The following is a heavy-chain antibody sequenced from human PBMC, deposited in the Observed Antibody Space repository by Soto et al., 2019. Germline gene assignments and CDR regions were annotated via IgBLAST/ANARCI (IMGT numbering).Heavy chain of an antibody. CDR3: ARLMTTVTTDFYYYGMDV. CDR2: ISYDGSNK. V-gene: IGHV3-30-3*01. J-gene: IGHJ6*02. Sequence: QVQLVESGGGVVQPGRSLRLSCAASGFTFSSYAMYWVRQAPGKGLEWVAVISYDGSNKYYADSVKGRFTISRDNSKNTLYLQMNSLRAEDTAVYYCARLMTTVTTDFYYYGMDVWGQGTTVTVSS. CDR1: GFTFSSYA. D-gene: IGHD4-17*01.